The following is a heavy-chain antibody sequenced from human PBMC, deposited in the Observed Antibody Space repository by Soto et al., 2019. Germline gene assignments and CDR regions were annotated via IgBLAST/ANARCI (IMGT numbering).Heavy chain of an antibody. CDR1: GGTFSSYT. CDR3: ARYYYDSSGWAWFDP. D-gene: IGHD3-22*01. CDR2: IIPILGIA. J-gene: IGHJ5*02. V-gene: IGHV1-69*02. Sequence: GASVKVSCKASGGTFSSYTISWVRQAPGQGLEWMGRIIPILGIANYAQKFQGRVTITADKSTSTAYMELSSLRSEDTAVYYCARYYYDSSGWAWFDPWGQGTLVTVSS.